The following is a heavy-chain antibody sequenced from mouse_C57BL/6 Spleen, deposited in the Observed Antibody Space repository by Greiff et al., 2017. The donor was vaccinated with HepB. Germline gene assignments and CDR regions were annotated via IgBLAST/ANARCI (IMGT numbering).Heavy chain of an antibody. D-gene: IGHD2-3*01. CDR3: ATWGDGYIFGY. CDR1: GYTFTSYW. J-gene: IGHJ2*01. V-gene: IGHV1-64*01. Sequence: QVQLQQPGAELVKPGASVKLSCKASGYTFTSYWMHWVKQRPGQGLEWIGMIHPNSGSTNYNEKFKSKATLTVDKSSSTAYMQLSSLTSEDSAVYYCATWGDGYIFGYWGQGTTLTVSS. CDR2: IHPNSGST.